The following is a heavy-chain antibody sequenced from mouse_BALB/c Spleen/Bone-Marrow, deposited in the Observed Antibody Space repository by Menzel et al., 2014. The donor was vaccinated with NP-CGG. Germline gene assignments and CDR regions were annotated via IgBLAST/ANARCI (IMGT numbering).Heavy chain of an antibody. D-gene: IGHD2-10*01. CDR3: ARAYYVNYDAMDY. V-gene: IGHV1-9*01. Sequence: VMLVESGAELMKPGASMKISCKATGYTFSGYWIEWVKQRPGHGLEWIGDILPGSGRTNYNERFKGKATFTADTSSNTAYMQLSSLTSEDSAVYYCARAYYVNYDAMDYWGQGTSVTVSS. CDR1: GYTFSGYW. CDR2: ILPGSGRT. J-gene: IGHJ4*01.